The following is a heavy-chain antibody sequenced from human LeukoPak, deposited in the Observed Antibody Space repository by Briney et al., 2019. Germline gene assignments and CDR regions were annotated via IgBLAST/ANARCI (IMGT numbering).Heavy chain of an antibody. CDR3: ARVRSTGYYYYGMDV. CDR2: INHSGST. Sequence: SETLSLTCAVYGGSFSGYYWSWIRQPPGKGLEWIGEINHSGSTNYNPSLKSRVTISVDTSKNQFPLKLSSVTAADTAVYYCARVRSTGYYYYGMDVWGKGTTVTVSS. D-gene: IGHD3-10*01. V-gene: IGHV4-34*01. J-gene: IGHJ6*04. CDR1: GGSFSGYY.